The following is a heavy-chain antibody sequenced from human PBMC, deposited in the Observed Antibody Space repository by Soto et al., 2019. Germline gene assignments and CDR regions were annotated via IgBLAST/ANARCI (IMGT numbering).Heavy chain of an antibody. CDR2: ISTYNGNT. CDR3: ARSGNWNYASDY. CDR1: GYTFSSHG. J-gene: IGHJ4*02. D-gene: IGHD1-7*01. Sequence: ASVKVSCKASGYTFSSHGGTWVRQAPGQGLEWMGWISTYNGNTNYEQKIQDSVTMTTDTSTNTAYMEMRSLRSDDTAVYYCARSGNWNYASDYWGQGTQVTVSS. V-gene: IGHV1-18*01.